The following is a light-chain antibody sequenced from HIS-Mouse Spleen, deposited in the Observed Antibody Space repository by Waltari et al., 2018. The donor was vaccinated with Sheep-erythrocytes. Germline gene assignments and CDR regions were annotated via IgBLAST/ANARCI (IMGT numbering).Light chain of an antibody. V-gene: IGLV2-11*02. Sequence: QSALTQPRSVSGSPGQSVTISCTATSSDARGSTYVSWYQQHPGKAPKLMIYDVSKRPSGVPDRFSGSKSGNTASLTISGLQAEDEADYYCCSYAGSYNHVFATGTKVTVL. J-gene: IGLJ1*01. CDR1: SSDARGSTY. CDR3: CSYAGSYNHV. CDR2: DVS.